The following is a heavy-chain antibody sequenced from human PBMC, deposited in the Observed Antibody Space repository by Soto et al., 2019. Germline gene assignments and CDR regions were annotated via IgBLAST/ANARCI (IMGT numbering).Heavy chain of an antibody. CDR2: IYTSGST. D-gene: IGHD3-9*01. V-gene: IGHV4-4*07. CDR1: GGSISSYY. Sequence: SETLSLTCTVPGGSISSYYWSWIRQPAGKGLEWIGRIYTSGSTNYNPSLKSRVTMSVDTSKNQFSLKLSSVTAADTAVYYCARAYYDILTGYYYYGMDVWGQGTTLTVSS. J-gene: IGHJ6*02. CDR3: ARAYYDILTGYYYYGMDV.